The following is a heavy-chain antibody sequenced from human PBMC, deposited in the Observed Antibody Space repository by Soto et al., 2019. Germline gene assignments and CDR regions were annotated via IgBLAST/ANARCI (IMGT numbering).Heavy chain of an antibody. J-gene: IGHJ6*02. V-gene: IGHV1-69*12. CDR2: IIPMFATT. CDR3: ARARISMIVGGAYYYAMDA. D-gene: IGHD3-22*01. Sequence: QVQLVQSGAEVKKPGSSAKLSCKASAGTFSSYAMNWVRQAPGQGLEWMGGIIPMFATTNYAQKFQGRVTITADESTRTAYMELSSLRSDDTAVYYCARARISMIVGGAYYYAMDAWGQGTAVTVSS. CDR1: AGTFSSYA.